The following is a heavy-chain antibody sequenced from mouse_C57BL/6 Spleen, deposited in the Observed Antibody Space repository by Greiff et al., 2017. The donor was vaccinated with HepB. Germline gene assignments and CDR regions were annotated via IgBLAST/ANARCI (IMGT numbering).Heavy chain of an antibody. CDR3: ARDYYCGSSYNWYFDV. CDR2: INPSNGGT. D-gene: IGHD1-1*01. V-gene: IGHV1-53*01. J-gene: IGHJ1*03. CDR1: GYTFTSYW. Sequence: VQLQQPGTELVKPGASVKLSCKASGYTFTSYWMHWVKQRPGQGLEWIGNINPSNGGTNYNEKFKSKATLTVDKSSSTAYMQLSSLTSEDSAVYYCARDYYCGSSYNWYFDVWGTGTTVTVSS.